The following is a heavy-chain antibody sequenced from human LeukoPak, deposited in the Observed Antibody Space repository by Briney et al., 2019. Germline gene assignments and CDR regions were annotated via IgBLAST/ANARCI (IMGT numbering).Heavy chain of an antibody. CDR3: ARALSPSDYYYHGMDV. CDR2: INHSGST. V-gene: IGHV4-34*01. J-gene: IGHJ6*02. CDR1: GGSFSGYY. Sequence: PSETLSLTCAVYGGSFSGYYWSWIRQPPGKGLEWIGEINHSGSTNYNPSLKSRVTISVDTSKNQFSLKLSSVTAADTAVYYCARALSPSDYYYHGMDVWGQGTTVTVSS.